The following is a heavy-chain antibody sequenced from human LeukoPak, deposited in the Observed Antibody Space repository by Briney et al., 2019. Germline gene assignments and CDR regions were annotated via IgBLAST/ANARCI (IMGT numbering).Heavy chain of an antibody. Sequence: GASVKVSCKASGYTFTSYYMHWVRQAPGQGLEWMGIINPSGGSTSYAQKFQGRVTMTRDTSTSTAYMELRSLRSDDTAVYYCARDSSSGYYPNCFDPWGQETLVTVSS. J-gene: IGHJ5*02. D-gene: IGHD3-22*01. V-gene: IGHV1-46*01. CDR2: INPSGGST. CDR3: ARDSSSGYYPNCFDP. CDR1: GYTFTSYY.